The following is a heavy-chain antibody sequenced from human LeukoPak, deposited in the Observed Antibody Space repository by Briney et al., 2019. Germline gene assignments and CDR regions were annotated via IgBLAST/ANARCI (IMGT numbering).Heavy chain of an antibody. Sequence: GGSLRLSCAASGFTVSSNYMSWVRQAPGKGLEWVSVIYSGGSTYYADSVKGRFTISRDNSKNTLYLQMNSLRAEDTAVYYCASMSFELGPTFDYWDQGTLVTVSS. CDR1: GFTVSSNY. J-gene: IGHJ4*02. D-gene: IGHD3-9*01. V-gene: IGHV3-53*01. CDR2: IYSGGST. CDR3: ASMSFELGPTFDY.